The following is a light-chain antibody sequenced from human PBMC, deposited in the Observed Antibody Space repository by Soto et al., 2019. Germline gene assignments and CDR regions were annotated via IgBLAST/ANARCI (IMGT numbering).Light chain of an antibody. V-gene: IGKV1-5*01. CDR2: GAS. CDR1: QRVARW. CDR3: QQYDTKWT. Sequence: DIQMTQSPSTLTASVGDRATITCRASQRVARWLAWYQQKPGKAPKVLISGASNLESGVPSRFSGSGFGTQFTLTISSLQPDDSATYYCQQYDTKWTFGQGTKVEI. J-gene: IGKJ1*01.